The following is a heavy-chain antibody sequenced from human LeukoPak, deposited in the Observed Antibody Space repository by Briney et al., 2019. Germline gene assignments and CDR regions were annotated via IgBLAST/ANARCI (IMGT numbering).Heavy chain of an antibody. J-gene: IGHJ4*02. CDR3: ARLRATLTVVVTLFDS. V-gene: IGHV4-39*01. D-gene: IGHD3-22*01. CDR2: MYYSGDT. CDR1: GGSISNGPYY. Sequence: SETLSLTCTVTGGSISNGPYYWGWIRQPPGKGLEWIGSMYYSGDTDYKPSLQSRVTISGDPSKNQFSLKLSSVTAADTAVYYCARLRATLTVVVTLFDSWGQGTLVTVSS.